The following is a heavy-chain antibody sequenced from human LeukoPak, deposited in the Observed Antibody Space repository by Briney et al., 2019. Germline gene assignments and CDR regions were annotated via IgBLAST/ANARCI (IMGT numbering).Heavy chain of an antibody. CDR1: GFTFSSYE. D-gene: IGHD3-10*01. J-gene: IGHJ4*02. Sequence: PGGSLRLSCAASGFTFSSYEMNWVRQAPGKGLEWVAFIRYDGSNKYYADSVKGRFTISRDNSKNTLYLQMNSLRAEDTAVYYCAKDDGSGSYYQDYWGQGTLVTVSS. V-gene: IGHV3-30*02. CDR3: AKDDGSGSYYQDY. CDR2: IRYDGSNK.